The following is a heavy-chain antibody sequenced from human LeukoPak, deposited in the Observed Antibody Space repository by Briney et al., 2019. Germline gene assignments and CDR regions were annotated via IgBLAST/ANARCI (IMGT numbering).Heavy chain of an antibody. D-gene: IGHD6-13*01. CDR2: IYYSGST. V-gene: IGHV4-59*12. CDR1: GGSISSYY. CDR3: ARDVAAASSKWFDP. J-gene: IGHJ5*02. Sequence: SETLSLTCTVSGGSISSYYWSWIRQPPGKGLEWIGYIYYSGSTNYNPSLKSRVTISVDTSKNQFSLKLSSVTAADTAVYYCARDVAAASSKWFDPWGQGTLVTVSS.